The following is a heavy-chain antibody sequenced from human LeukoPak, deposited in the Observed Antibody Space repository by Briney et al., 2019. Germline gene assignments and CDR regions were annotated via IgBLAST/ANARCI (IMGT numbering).Heavy chain of an antibody. Sequence: GGSLRLSCAASGFTFDDYAMHWVRQAPGKGLEWVSGISWNSGSIRYADSVKGRFTISRDNAKNSLYLQMNSLRAEDTALYYCAKDGEGAAGKSRYYYYYYMDVWGKGTTVTVSS. J-gene: IGHJ6*03. V-gene: IGHV3-9*01. CDR3: AKDGEGAAGKSRYYYYYYMDV. CDR1: GFTFDDYA. D-gene: IGHD6-13*01. CDR2: ISWNSGSI.